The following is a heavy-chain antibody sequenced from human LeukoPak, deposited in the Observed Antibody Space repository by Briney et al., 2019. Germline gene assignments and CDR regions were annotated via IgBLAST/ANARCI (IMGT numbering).Heavy chain of an antibody. V-gene: IGHV3-66*01. Sequence: GGSLRLSCAASGFTVSNNYMTWVRQAPGKGLGWVSVIYGDGSTYYADSVKGRFSISRDNSKNTLYLQMDSLRAEDTAVYYCARGKPATAIRPYFDSWGQGTLVTVSA. J-gene: IGHJ4*02. CDR3: ARGKPATAIRPYFDS. CDR1: GFTVSNNY. CDR2: IYGDGST. D-gene: IGHD2-2*02.